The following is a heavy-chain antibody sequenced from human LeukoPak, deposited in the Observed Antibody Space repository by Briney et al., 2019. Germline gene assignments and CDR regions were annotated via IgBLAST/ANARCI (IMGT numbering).Heavy chain of an antibody. CDR1: GFTFSSYS. J-gene: IGHJ6*03. V-gene: IGHV3-21*01. CDR3: ARDPAVGEYYMDV. D-gene: IGHD1-26*01. CDR2: ISSSSSYI. Sequence: PGGSLRLSCAASGFTFSSYSMNWVRQAPGKGLEWVSSISSSSSYIYYADSVKGRFTISRDNAKNSLYLQMNSLRAEDTAVYYCARDPAVGEYYMDVWGKGTTVTVSS.